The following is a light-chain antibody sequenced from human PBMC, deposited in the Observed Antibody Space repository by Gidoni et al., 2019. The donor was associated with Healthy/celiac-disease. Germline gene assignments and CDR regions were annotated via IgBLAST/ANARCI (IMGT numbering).Light chain of an antibody. CDR1: QSVSSY. CDR3: QQRSNWPPG. V-gene: IGKV3-11*01. Sequence: EIVLTQSPATLSLSPGERATLSCRASQSVSSYLAWYQQKPGIPARLSGSGSGTDFTLTISSLEPEDFAVYYCQQRSNWPPGFGQGTKLEIK. J-gene: IGKJ2*01.